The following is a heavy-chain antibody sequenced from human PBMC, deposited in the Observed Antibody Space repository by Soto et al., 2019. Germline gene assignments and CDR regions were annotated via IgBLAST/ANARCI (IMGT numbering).Heavy chain of an antibody. V-gene: IGHV2-70*04. CDR1: GCSLSTTGMR. J-gene: IGHJ6*01. Sequence: SGPTRVNPTQALGLSFAFAGCSLSTTGMRVSWIRQPPGKALEWLARIDWDDDTFYSPSLKTRLTISKDTSKNQVVLTMTKMDPTDTAIYYCARVWIGAFFAYWG. CDR2: IDWDDDT. D-gene: IGHD3-3*01. CDR3: ARVWIGAFFAY.